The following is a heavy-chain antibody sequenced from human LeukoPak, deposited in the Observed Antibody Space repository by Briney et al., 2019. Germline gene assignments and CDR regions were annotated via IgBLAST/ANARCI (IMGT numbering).Heavy chain of an antibody. V-gene: IGHV3-30*18. CDR3: AKDISGWYGSFAFDI. Sequence: GGSLRLSCAASGFTFSSYGMHWVRQAPGKGLEWVAVISYDGSNKYYADSVKGRFTISRDNSKNTLYLQMNSLRAEDTAVYYCAKDISGWYGSFAFDIWGQGTMVTVSS. CDR1: GFTFSSYG. J-gene: IGHJ3*02. CDR2: ISYDGSNK. D-gene: IGHD6-19*01.